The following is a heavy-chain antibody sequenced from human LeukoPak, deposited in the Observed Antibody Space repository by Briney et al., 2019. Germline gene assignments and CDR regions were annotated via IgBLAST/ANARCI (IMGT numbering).Heavy chain of an antibody. CDR1: GGSISSYY. V-gene: IGHV4-59*01. D-gene: IGHD3-10*01. CDR2: IYYSWCT. J-gene: IGHJ6*03. CDR3: ARGAADYYGSGSYNHYYYYYYMDV. Sequence: SETLSLTCTVSGGSISSYYWSWIRQPPGKGLERIGYIYYSWCTKHNPSLKRRVTISVDTSKNQFSLKLSSVTAADTAVYYCARGAADYYGSGSYNHYYYYYYMDVWGKGTTVTVSS.